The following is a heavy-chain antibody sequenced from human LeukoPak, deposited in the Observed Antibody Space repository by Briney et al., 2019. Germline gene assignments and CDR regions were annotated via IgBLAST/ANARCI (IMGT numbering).Heavy chain of an antibody. D-gene: IGHD3-22*01. CDR2: IYYSGST. CDR3: ARDYYDSSGYPYWFDP. J-gene: IGHJ5*02. Sequence: SETLFLTCTVSGGSISSSSYYWGWIRQPPGKGLEWIGSIYYSGSTYYNPSLKSRVTISVDTSKNQFSLKLSSVTAADTAVYYCARDYYDSSGYPYWFDPWGQGTLVTVSS. V-gene: IGHV4-39*07. CDR1: GGSISSSSYY.